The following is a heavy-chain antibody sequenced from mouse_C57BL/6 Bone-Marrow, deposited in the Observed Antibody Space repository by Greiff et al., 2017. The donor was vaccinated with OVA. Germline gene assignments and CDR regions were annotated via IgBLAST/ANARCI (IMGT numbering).Heavy chain of an antibody. D-gene: IGHD1-1*01. V-gene: IGHV1-64*01. J-gene: IGHJ3*01. CDR2: IHPNSGST. CDR1: GYTFTSYW. CDR3: ARGDTTVVATDRFAY. Sequence: QVQLKQPGAELVKPGASVKLSCKASGYTFTSYWMHWVKQRPGQGLEWIGMIHPNSGSTNYNEKFKSKATLTVDKSSSTAYMQLSSLTSEDSAVYYCARGDTTVVATDRFAYWGQGTLVTVSA.